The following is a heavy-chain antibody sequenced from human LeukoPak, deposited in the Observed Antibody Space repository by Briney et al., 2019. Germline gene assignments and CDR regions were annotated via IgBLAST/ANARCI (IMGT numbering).Heavy chain of an antibody. CDR1: GGSFSGYY. Sequence: SETLSLTCAVYGGSFSGYYWSWIRQPPGKGLEWIGEINHSGSTNYNPSLKSRVTISVDTSKNQFSLKLSSVTAADTAVYYCARVYSGYVFTLGLAPVAFDIWGQGTMVTVSS. CDR3: ARVYSGYVFTLGLAPVAFDI. V-gene: IGHV4-34*01. J-gene: IGHJ3*02. D-gene: IGHD5-12*01. CDR2: INHSGST.